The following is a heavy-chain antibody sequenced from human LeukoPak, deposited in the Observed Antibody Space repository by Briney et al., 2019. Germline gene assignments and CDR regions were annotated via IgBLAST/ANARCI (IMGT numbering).Heavy chain of an antibody. Sequence: SETLSLTCTVSGGSISSYYWSWIRQPPGKGLEWIGYIYYSGSTNYNPSLKSQVTISVDTSKNQFSLKLSSVTAADTAVYYCARDHLTMVRGVNYYYYGMDVWGQGTTVTVSS. CDR1: GGSISSYY. D-gene: IGHD3-10*01. CDR2: IYYSGST. V-gene: IGHV4-59*01. J-gene: IGHJ6*02. CDR3: ARDHLTMVRGVNYYYYGMDV.